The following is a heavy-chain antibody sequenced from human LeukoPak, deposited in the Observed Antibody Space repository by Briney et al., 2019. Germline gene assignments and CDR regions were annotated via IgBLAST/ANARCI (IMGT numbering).Heavy chain of an antibody. CDR1: GITFSSYS. D-gene: IGHD2/OR15-2a*01. CDR2: ISSSGSTK. CDR3: ARGGLSIMGY. J-gene: IGHJ4*02. V-gene: IGHV3-48*01. Sequence: GGSLRLSCGASGITFSSYSMNWVRQAPGKGLEWVSYISSSGSTKYSADSVKGRFTISRDNARNSLYLQMNSLRAEDTAVYFCARGGLSIMGYWGQGTLVTVSS.